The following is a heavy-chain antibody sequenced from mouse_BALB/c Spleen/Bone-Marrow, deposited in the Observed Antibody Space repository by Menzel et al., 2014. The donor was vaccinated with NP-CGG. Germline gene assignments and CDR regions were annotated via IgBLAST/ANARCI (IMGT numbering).Heavy chain of an antibody. CDR3: ARMGGNYLYYYAMDY. J-gene: IGHJ4*01. CDR1: GFSLSTSGMG. V-gene: IGHV8-8*01. CDR2: IWWDDDK. D-gene: IGHD2-1*01. Sequence: QVTLKECGPGILQPSQTLSLTCSFSGFSLSTSGMGVGWIRQPSGKGLEWLAHIWWDDDKRYNPALKSRLTISKDTSSNQVFLKIASVDTADTATYYCARMGGNYLYYYAMDYWGQGTSVTVSS.